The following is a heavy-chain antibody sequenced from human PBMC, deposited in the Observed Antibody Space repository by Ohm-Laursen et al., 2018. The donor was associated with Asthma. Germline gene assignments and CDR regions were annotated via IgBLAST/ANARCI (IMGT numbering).Heavy chain of an antibody. Sequence: SLRLSCAASGFTFSSYGMHWVRQAPGKGLEWVAVIWYDGSNKYYVDSVKGRFTISRDNSKNTLYLQMNSLRPEDTAVYYCAKDLESESDILTGYYYYYGMDVWGQGTTVTVS. J-gene: IGHJ6*02. CDR2: IWYDGSNK. D-gene: IGHD3-9*01. CDR1: GFTFSSYG. V-gene: IGHV3-33*06. CDR3: AKDLESESDILTGYYYYYGMDV.